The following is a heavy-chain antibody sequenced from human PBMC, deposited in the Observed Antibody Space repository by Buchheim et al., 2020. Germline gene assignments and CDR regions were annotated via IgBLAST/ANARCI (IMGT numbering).Heavy chain of an antibody. D-gene: IGHD6-19*01. CDR2: ISYGGSNT. V-gene: IGHV3-30*18. J-gene: IGHJ3*02. Sequence: QVQLVESGGGVVQPGRSLRLSCAASGFTSSSYGMHWVRQAPGKGLEWVAVISYGGSNTYYADSVKGRFTISRDNSKNTLYLHMNSLRAEDTAVYYCAKTMGQWLVRDAFDIWGQGT. CDR3: AKTMGQWLVRDAFDI. CDR1: GFTSSSYG.